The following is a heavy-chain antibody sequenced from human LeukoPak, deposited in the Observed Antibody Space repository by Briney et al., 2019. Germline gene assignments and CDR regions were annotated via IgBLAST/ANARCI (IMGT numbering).Heavy chain of an antibody. CDR2: INHSGST. V-gene: IGHV4-34*01. CDR3: ARDYRKVRGVIYFDY. D-gene: IGHD3-10*01. Sequence: SETLSLTCAVYGGSFSGYYWSWIRQPPGKGLEWIGEINHSGSTNYNPSLKSRVTISVDTSKNQFSLKLSSVTAADTAVYYCARDYRKVRGVIYFDYWGQGTLVTVSS. CDR1: GGSFSGYY. J-gene: IGHJ4*02.